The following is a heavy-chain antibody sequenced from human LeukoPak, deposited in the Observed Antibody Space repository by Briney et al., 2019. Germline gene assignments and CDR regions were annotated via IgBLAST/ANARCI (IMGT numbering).Heavy chain of an antibody. V-gene: IGHV1-46*01. D-gene: IGHD1-26*01. CDR2: INPSGSST. CDR1: GYTFTGYY. Sequence: ASVKVSCKASGYTFTGYYMHWVRQAPGQGLEWMGLINPSGSSTTYAQKFQGRVTMTRDMSTSTDYMELTSLTSDDTAVYYCARDNSLGDTAWWFDPWGQGTLVTVSS. J-gene: IGHJ5*02. CDR3: ARDNSLGDTAWWFDP.